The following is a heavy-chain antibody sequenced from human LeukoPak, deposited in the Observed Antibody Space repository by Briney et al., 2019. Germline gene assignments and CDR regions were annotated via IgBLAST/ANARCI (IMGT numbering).Heavy chain of an antibody. D-gene: IGHD6-6*01. CDR2: INHSGST. Sequence: SETLSLTCAAYGGSFSGYYWSWIRQSPGKGLEWIGEINHSGSTNYNPSLKSRVTISVDASKNQFSLKVSSVTAADTAVYYCARRIAARPRGYWFDPWGQGTLVTVSS. V-gene: IGHV4-34*01. CDR3: ARRIAARPRGYWFDP. CDR1: GGSFSGYY. J-gene: IGHJ5*02.